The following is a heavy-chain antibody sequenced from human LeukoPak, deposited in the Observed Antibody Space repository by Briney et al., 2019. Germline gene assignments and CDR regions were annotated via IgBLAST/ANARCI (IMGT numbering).Heavy chain of an antibody. CDR1: GGSISSSSYY. V-gene: IGHV4-39*01. CDR3: ARHEYSSRWYVDYYFDY. CDR2: IYYSGST. Sequence: PSETLSLTCTVSGGSISSSSYYWGWIRQPPGKRLEWIGSIYYSGSTYYNPSPKSRVTISADTSKNQFSLKLSSVTAADTAVYYCARHEYSSRWYVDYYFDYWGQGTLVTVSS. D-gene: IGHD6-19*01. J-gene: IGHJ4*02.